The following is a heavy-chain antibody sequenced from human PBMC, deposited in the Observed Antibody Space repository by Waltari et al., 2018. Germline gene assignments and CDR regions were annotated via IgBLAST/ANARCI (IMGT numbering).Heavy chain of an antibody. V-gene: IGHV4-39*01. D-gene: IGHD5-12*01. J-gene: IGHJ5*02. CDR2: IYYSGTT. CDR3: VRHWKRNGYRFDP. CDR1: GCSISRRSYY. Sequence: QLQLQESGPTLVKPSETLSLPCTVSGCSISRRSYYWGWSRQSPGKGLEWIGSIYYSGTTYYNPTLESRVTISGDTSKNQFSLKLSSVTAADTALYYCVRHWKRNGYRFDPWGQGTLVTVSS.